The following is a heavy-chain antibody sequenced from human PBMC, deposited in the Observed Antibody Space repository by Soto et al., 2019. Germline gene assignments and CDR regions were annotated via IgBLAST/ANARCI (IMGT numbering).Heavy chain of an antibody. CDR1: GGSVGSSGCY. D-gene: IGHD3-9*01. CDR3: GRLEGLATISYYFDY. V-gene: IGHV4-39*01. CDR2: VYYSGST. J-gene: IGHJ4*02. Sequence: SETLSLTCTVSGGSVGSSGCYWGWVRQPPGKGLEWMGSVYYSGSTYYNPSLESRVTISVDKSKNQFSLKLMSLSAADTAVCYCGRLEGLATISYYFDYWGQGALLTVSS.